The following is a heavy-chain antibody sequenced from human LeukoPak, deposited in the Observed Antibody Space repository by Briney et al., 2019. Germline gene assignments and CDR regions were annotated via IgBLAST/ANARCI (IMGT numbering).Heavy chain of an antibody. V-gene: IGHV4-61*08. Sequence: SQTLSLTCTVSGGSISSGGYYWSWIRQPPGKGLEWIGYIYYSGSTNYNPSLKSRVTISLDTSKNQFSLKLSSVTAADTAVYYCARSSRDYDSSGYYLERLDPWGQGTLVTVSS. CDR1: GGSISSGGYY. CDR2: IYYSGST. D-gene: IGHD3-22*01. CDR3: ARSSRDYDSSGYYLERLDP. J-gene: IGHJ5*02.